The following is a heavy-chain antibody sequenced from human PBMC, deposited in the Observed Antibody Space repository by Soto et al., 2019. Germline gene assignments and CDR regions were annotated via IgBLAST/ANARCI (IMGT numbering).Heavy chain of an antibody. Sequence: PSETLSLTCSVSGGSMNTYYWSWIRQPPGKGLEWIGYIYSSGCTNYKLSLKRPVVFSVDTSKNQFSLKLSSVNAADTAGSYRGRGSGNPFDYWGQGTLVTVSS. D-gene: IGHD2-15*01. J-gene: IGHJ4*02. CDR1: GGSMNTYY. CDR3: GRGSGNPFDY. CDR2: IYSSGCT. V-gene: IGHV4-59*01.